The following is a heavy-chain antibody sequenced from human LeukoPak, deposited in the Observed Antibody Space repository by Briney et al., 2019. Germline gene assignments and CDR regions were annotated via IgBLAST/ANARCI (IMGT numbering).Heavy chain of an antibody. CDR2: IYYSGST. V-gene: IGHV4-59*01. D-gene: IGHD3-16*01. J-gene: IGHJ4*02. Sequence: PSETPSLTCTVSGGSISSYYWSWIRQPPGKGLEWIGYIYYSGSTNYNPSLKSRVTISVDTSKNQFSLKLSSVTAADTAVYYCARDNDYGDYIDYWGQGTLVTVSS. CDR3: ARDNDYGDYIDY. CDR1: GGSISSYY.